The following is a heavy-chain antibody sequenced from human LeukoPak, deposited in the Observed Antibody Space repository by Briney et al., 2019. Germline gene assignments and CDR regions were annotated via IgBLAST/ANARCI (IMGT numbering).Heavy chain of an antibody. D-gene: IGHD2-15*01. Sequence: SETLSLTCTVSGGSISSYYWSWIRQPPGKGLEWIGYIYYSGSTNYNPSLKSRVTISVDTSKNQFSLKLSSVTAADTAVYYCATRSTGVAATFDSWGQGALVTVSS. CDR3: ATRSTGVAATFDS. J-gene: IGHJ4*02. CDR1: GGSISSYY. V-gene: IGHV4-59*08. CDR2: IYYSGST.